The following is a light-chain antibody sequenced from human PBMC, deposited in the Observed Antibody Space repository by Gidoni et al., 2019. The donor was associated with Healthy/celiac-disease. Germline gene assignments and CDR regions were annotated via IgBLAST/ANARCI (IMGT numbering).Light chain of an antibody. Sequence: QFALTQPASVSGSPAQSITISCTGTSSDVGGYNYVSWYQQHPGKAPKLMIYEVSNRPSGVSNRFSGSKSGNTASLTISGLQAEDEADYYCSSYTSSSTVVFGGGTKLTVL. CDR3: SSYTSSSTVV. V-gene: IGLV2-14*01. CDR1: SSDVGGYNY. J-gene: IGLJ2*01. CDR2: EVS.